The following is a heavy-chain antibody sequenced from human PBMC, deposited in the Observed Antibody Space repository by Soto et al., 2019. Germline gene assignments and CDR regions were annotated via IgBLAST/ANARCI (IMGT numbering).Heavy chain of an antibody. Sequence: EVHLVESGGGLVQPGGSLRLSCAASGFTFSSYWMYWVRQVPGKGLVWVSRINSDGSSTSYADSVKGRFTISRDNAKNTLYLQMNSLRAEDRDVYYCTRGYDYVWGVYWGQGTLVTVSS. V-gene: IGHV3-74*01. CDR3: TRGYDYVWGVY. J-gene: IGHJ4*02. CDR1: GFTFSSYW. D-gene: IGHD3-16*01. CDR2: INSDGSST.